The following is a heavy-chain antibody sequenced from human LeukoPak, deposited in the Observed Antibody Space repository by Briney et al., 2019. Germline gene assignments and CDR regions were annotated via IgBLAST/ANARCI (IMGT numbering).Heavy chain of an antibody. V-gene: IGHV1-2*04. D-gene: IGHD6-19*01. J-gene: IGHJ6*02. Sequence: GASVKVSCKASGYTFTGYYMHWVQQAPGQGLEWMGWINPNSGGTNYAQKFQGWVTMTRDTSISTAYMELSRLRSDDTAVYYCARAMAGSLYYYYGMDVWGQGTTVTVSS. CDR3: ARAMAGSLYYYYGMDV. CDR1: GYTFTGYY. CDR2: INPNSGGT.